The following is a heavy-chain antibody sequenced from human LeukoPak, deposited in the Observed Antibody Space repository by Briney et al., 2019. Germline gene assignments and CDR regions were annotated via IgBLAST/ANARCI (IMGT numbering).Heavy chain of an antibody. D-gene: IGHD3-10*01. Sequence: ASVKVSCKASGYSFTSYYMHWVRQAPGQGLEWMGIINPSGGGTSYSQKFQGRVTMTRDTSISTAYMELSRLRSDDTAVYYCAREDTMVRGATLYNWFDPWGQGTLVTVSS. J-gene: IGHJ5*02. V-gene: IGHV1-46*01. CDR2: INPSGGGT. CDR1: GYSFTSYY. CDR3: AREDTMVRGATLYNWFDP.